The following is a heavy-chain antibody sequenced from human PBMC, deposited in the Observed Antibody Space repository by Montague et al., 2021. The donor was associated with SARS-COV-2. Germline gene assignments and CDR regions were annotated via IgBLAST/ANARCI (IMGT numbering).Heavy chain of an antibody. D-gene: IGHD4-17*01. CDR2: INNRRST. CDR1: GGYFSNYD. V-gene: IGHV4-34*01. CDR3: AIPGNDYGYYFFNH. Sequence: SETLSLTCAIYGGYFSNYDWSWICKSQGKGMEWVGQINNRRSTTYNHYLRDRVTISIDPSKNKYYLSLNSVTAADTAVYYCAIPGNDYGYYFFNHWGQGTLVTVSS. J-gene: IGHJ4*02.